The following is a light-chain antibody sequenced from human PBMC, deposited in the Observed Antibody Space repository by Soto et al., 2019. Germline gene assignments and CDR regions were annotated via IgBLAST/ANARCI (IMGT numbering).Light chain of an antibody. V-gene: IGKV3-20*01. CDR3: QQYHDSAT. J-gene: IGKJ5*01. CDR2: GAS. CDR1: ESVGDRH. Sequence: EIVLTQSPGTLSLSPGEGATLSCRASESVGDRHFAWYQQKPGHAPRLLIYGASTRATGIPDRFSGSGSGTDFTLTISRLEPEDFAVYYCQQYHDSATFGQGTRLEIK.